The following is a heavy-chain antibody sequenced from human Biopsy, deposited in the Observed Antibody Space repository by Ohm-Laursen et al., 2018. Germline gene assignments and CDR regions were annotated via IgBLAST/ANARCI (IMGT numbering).Heavy chain of an antibody. D-gene: IGHD5-24*01. CDR3: ARAGVGSDGTDSYYYGMDV. CDR2: ISPSGATT. Sequence: GASVKVSCNASGNTFATYHIHWVRQAPGQGLEWMGVISPSGATTSFSQKFQGRITMTRDTSTGTVYMDLNSLGSEDTAVYYCARAGVGSDGTDSYYYGMDVWGPGTTVTVPS. J-gene: IGHJ6*02. CDR1: GNTFATYH. V-gene: IGHV1-46*01.